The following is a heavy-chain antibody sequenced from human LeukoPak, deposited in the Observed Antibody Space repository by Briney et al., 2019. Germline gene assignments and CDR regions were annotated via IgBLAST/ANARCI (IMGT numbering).Heavy chain of an antibody. V-gene: IGHV3-30*04. D-gene: IGHD3-22*01. CDR2: LGKEGKDGTTT. CDR1: GFTFSDYV. CDR3: AREDDSSGHAGALGFDP. J-gene: IGHJ5*02. Sequence: LSGGSLRLSCAASGFTFSDYVMHWVRQAPGEGLERVAVLGKEGKDGTTTPYANSVKGRFTISRDNSKNTLYLQMDSLRTEDTAVYYCAREDDSSGHAGALGFDPWCQGTLVTVSA.